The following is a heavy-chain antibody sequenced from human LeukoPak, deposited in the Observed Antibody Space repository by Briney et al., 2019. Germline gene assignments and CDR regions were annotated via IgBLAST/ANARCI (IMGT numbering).Heavy chain of an antibody. CDR3: AKGGKWDVTPFDY. CDR2: INPSGGST. CDR1: GYTFTSYY. Sequence: ASVRVSCKASGYTFTSYYMHWVRQAPGQGLEWMGIINPSGGSTSYAQKFQGRVTMTRNTSTSTVYMELSSLRSEDTAVYYCAKGGKWDVTPFDYWGQGTLVTVSS. D-gene: IGHD1-26*01. J-gene: IGHJ4*02. V-gene: IGHV1-46*01.